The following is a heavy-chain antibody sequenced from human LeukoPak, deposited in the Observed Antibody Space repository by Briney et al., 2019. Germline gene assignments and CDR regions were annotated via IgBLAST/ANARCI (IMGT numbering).Heavy chain of an antibody. CDR1: GGSISSYY. CDR3: ARGSSGYWYYFDY. V-gene: IGHV4-59*01. D-gene: IGHD3-22*01. CDR2: IYYSGST. J-gene: IGHJ4*02. Sequence: SETLSLTCTVSGGSISSYYWSWIRQPPGKGLEWIGYIYYSGSTNYNPSLKSRVTISVDTSKNQFSLKLSSVTAADTAMYYCARGSSGYWYYFDYWGQGTLVTVSS.